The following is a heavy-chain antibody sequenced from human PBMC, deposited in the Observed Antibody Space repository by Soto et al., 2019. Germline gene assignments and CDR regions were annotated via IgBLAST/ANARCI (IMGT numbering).Heavy chain of an antibody. CDR3: AKGGFISSQWPKYYGMDV. CDR1: GFTFSSYA. Sequence: GGSLRLSCAASGFTFSSYAMSWVRQAPGKGLEWVSAISGSGGSTYYADSVKGRFTISRDNSKNTLYLQMNSLRAEDTAVYYCAKGGFISSQWPKYYGMDVWGQGTTAPVSS. J-gene: IGHJ6*02. V-gene: IGHV3-23*01. CDR2: ISGSGGST. D-gene: IGHD6-19*01.